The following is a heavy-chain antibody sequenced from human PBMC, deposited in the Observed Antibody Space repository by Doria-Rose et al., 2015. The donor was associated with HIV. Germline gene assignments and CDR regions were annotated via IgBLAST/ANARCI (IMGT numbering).Heavy chain of an antibody. Sequence: SGGTFSSYAIGWVRQAPGQGLEWMGGIIPIFGTANYAQKFQGRVTITADESTSTAYMELSSLRSEDTAVYYCARGEEQWLPRAEYLQHWGQGTLVTVSS. J-gene: IGHJ1*01. D-gene: IGHD6-19*01. CDR3: ARGEEQWLPRAEYLQH. CDR2: IIPIFGTA. CDR1: GGTFSSYA. V-gene: IGHV1-69*01.